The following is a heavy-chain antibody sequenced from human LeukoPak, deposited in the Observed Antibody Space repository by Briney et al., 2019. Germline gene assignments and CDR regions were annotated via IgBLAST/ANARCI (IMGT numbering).Heavy chain of an antibody. CDR2: INPNSGGT. V-gene: IGHV1-2*02. J-gene: IGHJ4*02. CDR3: ARERFRIGAAGTPLGY. Sequence: ASVKVSCKASGYTFTGYYMHWVRQAPGQGLEWMGWINPNSGGTNYAQKFQGRVTMTRDTSISTAYMELSRLRTDDTAVYYCARERFRIGAAGTPLGYWGQGTLVTVSS. CDR1: GYTFTGYY. D-gene: IGHD6-13*01.